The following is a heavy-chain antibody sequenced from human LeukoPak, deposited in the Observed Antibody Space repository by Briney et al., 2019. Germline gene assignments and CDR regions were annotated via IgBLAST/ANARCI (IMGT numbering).Heavy chain of an antibody. V-gene: IGHV3-48*04. J-gene: IGHJ4*02. CDR2: ISSSSFTI. CDR3: AREICGSDCYSTFDY. Sequence: GGSLRLSCAASGLTFSTYSMNWVRQAPGKGLEWVSYISSSSFTIHYADSVKGRFTISRDNAKSSLYLQMNSLRAEDTAVYYCAREICGSDCYSTFDYWGQGALVTVSS. D-gene: IGHD2-21*02. CDR1: GLTFSTYS.